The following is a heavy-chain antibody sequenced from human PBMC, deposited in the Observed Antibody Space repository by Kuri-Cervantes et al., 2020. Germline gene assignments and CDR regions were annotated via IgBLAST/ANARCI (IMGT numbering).Heavy chain of an antibody. CDR3: TTVHKGYCSSTSCYKSSDY. Sequence: GGSLRLSCAASGFTFSSYGMHWVRQAPGKGLEWVAVIWYDGSNKYYADPVEGRFTISRDNSKNTLYLQMNSLKTEDTAVYYCTTVHKGYCSSTSCYKSSDYWGQGTLVTVSS. CDR2: IWYDGSNK. V-gene: IGHV3-33*01. D-gene: IGHD2-2*02. CDR1: GFTFSSYG. J-gene: IGHJ4*02.